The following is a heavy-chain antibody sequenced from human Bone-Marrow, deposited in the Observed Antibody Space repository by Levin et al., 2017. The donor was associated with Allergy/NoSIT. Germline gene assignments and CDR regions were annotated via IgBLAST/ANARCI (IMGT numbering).Heavy chain of an antibody. Sequence: LSLTCAASGFTFSSYWMHWVRQAPGKGLVWVSRINSDGSSTSYADSVKGRFTISRDNAKNTLYLQMNSLRAEDTAVYYCARAPPRGGYCSSTSCLAGTYWYFDLWGRGTLVTVSS. CDR3: ARAPPRGGYCSSTSCLAGTYWYFDL. CDR1: GFTFSSYW. D-gene: IGHD2-2*01. V-gene: IGHV3-74*01. J-gene: IGHJ2*01. CDR2: INSDGSST.